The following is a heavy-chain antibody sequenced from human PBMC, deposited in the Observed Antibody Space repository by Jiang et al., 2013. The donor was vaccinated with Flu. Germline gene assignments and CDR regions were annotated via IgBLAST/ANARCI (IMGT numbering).Heavy chain of an antibody. CDR2: IIPIFGTA. V-gene: IGHV1-69*05. Sequence: SGAEVKKPGSSVKVSCKASGGTFSSYAISWVRQAPGQGLEWMGGIIPIFGTANYAQKFQGRVTMTTDTSTSTAYMELRSLRSDDTAVYYCAREPTRYDFWSGYLLDYWGQGTLVTVSS. J-gene: IGHJ4*02. CDR1: GGTFSSYA. D-gene: IGHD3-3*01. CDR3: AREPTRYDFWSGYLLDY.